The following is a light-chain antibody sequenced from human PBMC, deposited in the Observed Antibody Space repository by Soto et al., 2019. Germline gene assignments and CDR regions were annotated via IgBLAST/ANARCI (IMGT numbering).Light chain of an antibody. CDR2: GAS. V-gene: IGKV3-20*01. CDR3: QQYGSSLFT. J-gene: IGKJ5*01. CDR1: QSVRSNY. Sequence: ENVLTQSPGTLSLSPVERATLSCRSSQSVRSNYLAWYQQKLGQAPRLLIYGASSRATGIPDRFSGSGPGTDFTLTISRLEPEDFAVYYCQQYGSSLFTFGQGTRLEI.